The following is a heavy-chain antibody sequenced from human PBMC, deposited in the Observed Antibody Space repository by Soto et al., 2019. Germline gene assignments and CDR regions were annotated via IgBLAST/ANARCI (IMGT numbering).Heavy chain of an antibody. CDR2: VKTDSGDT. Sequence: QVQLVQSGAEVKRPGASVRVSCKASRYTFTSYDIFWVRQSPGQGLEWMGWVKTDSGDTHYAQNFQGRVTMTRDTSINTAYMELNNLVSDDTAVYYCARRSSTYLNEVIFDPWGQGTLVTVSS. J-gene: IGHJ5*02. V-gene: IGHV1-2*02. CDR1: RYTFTSYD. D-gene: IGHD2-2*01. CDR3: ARRSSTYLNEVIFDP.